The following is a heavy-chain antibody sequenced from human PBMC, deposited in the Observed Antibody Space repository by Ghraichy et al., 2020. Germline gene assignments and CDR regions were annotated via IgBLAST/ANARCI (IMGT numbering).Heavy chain of an antibody. D-gene: IGHD2-21*01. CDR1: GFPFSDYY. CDR3: TRHNNKWGLDY. Sequence: GGSLRLSCAASGFPFSDYYMTWIRQAPGKGLEWISYIISSGTAIYYADSVKGRFTVSRDNAKNSLYLQMNSLRAEDTAVYYCTRHNNKWGLDYWGQGILVTVSS. J-gene: IGHJ4*02. V-gene: IGHV3-11*01. CDR2: IISSGTAI.